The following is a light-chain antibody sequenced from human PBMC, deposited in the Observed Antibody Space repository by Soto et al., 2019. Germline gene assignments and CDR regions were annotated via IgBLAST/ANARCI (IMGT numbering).Light chain of an antibody. Sequence: EKVMTQSPATLSVSPGERVTLSCRASQSVATNLAWYQQKPGQAPRLLISGAYIRATGIPDRFIGSGSGTEFTLTITSLQSEDFAVYYCQNYNDLHLTFGQGTKVEIK. CDR2: GAY. V-gene: IGKV3-15*01. CDR1: QSVATN. CDR3: QNYNDLHLT. J-gene: IGKJ1*01.